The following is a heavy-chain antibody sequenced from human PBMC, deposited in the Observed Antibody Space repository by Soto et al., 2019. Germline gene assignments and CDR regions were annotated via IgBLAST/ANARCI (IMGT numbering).Heavy chain of an antibody. Sequence: GGSLRLSCAASGCTFSSYAMSWVRQAPGKGLEWVSAISGSGGSTYYADSVKGRFTISRDNSKNTLYLQMNSLRAEDTAVYYCAKDKEITMFPSPWFDPWGQGTLVTVSS. CDR2: ISGSGGST. CDR1: GCTFSSYA. V-gene: IGHV3-23*01. CDR3: AKDKEITMFPSPWFDP. J-gene: IGHJ5*02. D-gene: IGHD3-10*02.